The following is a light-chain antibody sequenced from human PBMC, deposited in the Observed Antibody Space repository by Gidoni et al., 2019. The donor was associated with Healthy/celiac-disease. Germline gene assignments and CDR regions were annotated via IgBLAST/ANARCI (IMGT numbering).Light chain of an antibody. CDR1: SSDVGGYNY. Sequence: QSALTQPASVSGSPGQSITISCTGTSSDVGGYNYVSRYQQHPGKAPKLMIYEVSNRPSGVSNRFSGTKSGNTASLTISGLQAEDEADYYCSSYTSSSYVVFGGGTKLTVL. J-gene: IGLJ2*01. CDR2: EVS. CDR3: SSYTSSSYVV. V-gene: IGLV2-14*01.